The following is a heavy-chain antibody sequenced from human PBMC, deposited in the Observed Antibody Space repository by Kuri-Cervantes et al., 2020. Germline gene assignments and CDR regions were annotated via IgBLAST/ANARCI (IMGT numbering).Heavy chain of an antibody. D-gene: IGHD2-2*01. Sequence: SETLSLTCTVSGGSISSGGYYWSWIRQHPGKGLEWIGYIYYSGSTYYNPSLKSRVTISVDTSKNQFSLKLSSVTAADTAVYYCARDPVTYCSSTSCYGGWFDPWGQGTLVTVSS. V-gene: IGHV4-31*03. J-gene: IGHJ5*02. CDR3: ARDPVTYCSSTSCYGGWFDP. CDR1: GGSISSGGYY. CDR2: IYYSGST.